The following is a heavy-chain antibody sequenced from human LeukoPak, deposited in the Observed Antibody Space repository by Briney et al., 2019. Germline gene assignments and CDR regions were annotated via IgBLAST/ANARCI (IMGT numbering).Heavy chain of an antibody. V-gene: IGHV3-53*01. CDR3: AKDQGYSSAWYSRDGFDM. Sequence: GGSLRLSCAASGFTVSSNYMSWVRQAPGKGLEWVSVIYSGGSTYYADSVKGRFTISRDNSKNTLYLQMNSLRAEDTAVYYCAKDQGYSSAWYSRDGFDMWGQGTMVTVSS. CDR1: GFTVSSNY. D-gene: IGHD6-19*01. J-gene: IGHJ3*02. CDR2: IYSGGST.